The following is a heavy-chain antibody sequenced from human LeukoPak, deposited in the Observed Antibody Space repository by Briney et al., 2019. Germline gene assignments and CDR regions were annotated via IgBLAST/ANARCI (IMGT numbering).Heavy chain of an antibody. V-gene: IGHV3-21*01. CDR1: GFTFISYT. CDR3: ARDRGAYCGGDCYLGFDY. D-gene: IGHD2-21*02. CDR2: IAGSSGYI. Sequence: GRSLRLSCAPSGFTFISYTMNWVRHAPGKGLEWVSSIAGSSGYICYADSVKGRLTISRDNAKKSLYLQMTSLTAEDTAVYYCARDRGAYCGGDCYLGFDYWGRGTLVTVSS. J-gene: IGHJ4*01.